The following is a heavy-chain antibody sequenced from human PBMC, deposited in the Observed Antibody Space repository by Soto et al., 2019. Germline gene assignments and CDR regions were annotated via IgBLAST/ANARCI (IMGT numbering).Heavy chain of an antibody. Sequence: QVQLVESGGGVVQPGRSLRLSCAASGFTFSSYAMHWVRQAPGKGLEWVAVISYDGSNKYYADSVKGRFTISRDNSKNTLYLQMNSLRAEDTAVYYGARDVSSSWYCYYYYGMDVWGQGTTVTVSS. V-gene: IGHV3-30-3*01. D-gene: IGHD6-13*01. J-gene: IGHJ6*02. CDR2: ISYDGSNK. CDR3: ARDVSSSWYCYYYYGMDV. CDR1: GFTFSSYA.